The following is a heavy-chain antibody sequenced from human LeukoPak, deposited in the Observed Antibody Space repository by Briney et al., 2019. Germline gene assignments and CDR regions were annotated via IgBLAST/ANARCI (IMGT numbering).Heavy chain of an antibody. J-gene: IGHJ6*03. CDR3: ARHNGFDRGYYYYMYV. V-gene: IGHV4-4*07. CDR1: GGFINSVY. D-gene: IGHD3-9*01. CDR2: VYTSGIT. Sequence: SETLSLTCTVSGGFINSVYWSWIRQPAGKGLEWIGRVYTSGITNYNPSLKSRITMSVDTSKNQFSLKLTSVTAADTAVYYCARHNGFDRGYYYYMYVWGKGTTVTVSS.